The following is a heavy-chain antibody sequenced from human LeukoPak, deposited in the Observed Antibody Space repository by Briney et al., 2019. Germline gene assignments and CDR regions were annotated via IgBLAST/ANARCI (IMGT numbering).Heavy chain of an antibody. V-gene: IGHV3-7*03. CDR2: INHNGNVN. CDR1: GCTCSSYW. D-gene: IGHD3-16*01. Sequence: PGGSLRLSGAASGCTCSSYWMNWARQAPGKGLEWVASINHNGNVNYYVDSVKGRFTISRDNAKNSLYLQMSNLRAEDTAVYFCARGGGLDVWGQGATVTVSS. CDR3: ARGGGLDV. J-gene: IGHJ6*02.